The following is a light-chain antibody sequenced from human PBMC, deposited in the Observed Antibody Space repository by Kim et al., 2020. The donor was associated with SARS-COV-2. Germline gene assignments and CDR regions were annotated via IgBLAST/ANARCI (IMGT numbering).Light chain of an antibody. CDR1: SLRSHY. CDR3: NCRDSSDDQWV. CDR2: GKN. J-gene: IGLJ3*02. Sequence: GPTLRSTGQGASLRSHYPSWYQQKPGQAPNLVNYGKNNRPSGIPDRFSGSISGNTASLTITGAQAEDEADYYCNCRDSSDDQWVFGGGTKVTVL. V-gene: IGLV3-19*01.